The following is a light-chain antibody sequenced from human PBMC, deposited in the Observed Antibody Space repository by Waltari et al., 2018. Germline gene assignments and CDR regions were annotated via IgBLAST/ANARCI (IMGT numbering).Light chain of an antibody. V-gene: IGKV3-11*01. CDR1: QSVSGY. CDR2: DAS. J-gene: IGKJ3*01. CDR3: QQRTDWIFT. Sequence: EVLLTQSPATLSLSQGARATLSCRASQSVSGYLAWYQQRPGQTPGLLIYDASYRATGVPARFSGGASVTDFTLTISSLEPEDVAVYYCQQRTDWIFTFGPGTKVDLK.